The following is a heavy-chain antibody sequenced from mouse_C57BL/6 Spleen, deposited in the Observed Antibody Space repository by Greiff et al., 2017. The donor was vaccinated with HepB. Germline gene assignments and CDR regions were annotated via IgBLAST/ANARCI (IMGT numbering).Heavy chain of an antibody. V-gene: IGHV1-26*01. CDR2: INPNNGGT. Sequence: VQLQQSGPELVKPGASVKISCKASGYTFTDYYMNWVKQSHGKSLEWIGDINPNNGGTSYNQKFKGKATLTVDKSSSTAYMEIRSLTSEDSAVYYCARQDYGSSYAMDYWGQGTSVTVSS. CDR1: GYTFTDYY. CDR3: ARQDYGSSYAMDY. D-gene: IGHD1-1*01. J-gene: IGHJ4*01.